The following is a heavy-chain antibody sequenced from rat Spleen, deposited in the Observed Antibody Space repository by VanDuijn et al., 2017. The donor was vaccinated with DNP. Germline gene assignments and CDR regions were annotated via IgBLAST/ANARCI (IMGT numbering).Heavy chain of an antibody. D-gene: IGHD5-1*01. Sequence: QVQLRESGPGLVQPSQTLSLACTVSGFSLTNHHVHWVRQPPGKGLAWIASMSSGGSTDYNSALKSRLSISRDTSKSQVFLKMNSVQTEDTAMYFCARSGRAMDAWGQGTSVTVSS. CDR3: ARSGRAMDA. V-gene: IGHV2-6*01. CDR2: MSSGGST. J-gene: IGHJ4*01. CDR1: GFSLTNHH.